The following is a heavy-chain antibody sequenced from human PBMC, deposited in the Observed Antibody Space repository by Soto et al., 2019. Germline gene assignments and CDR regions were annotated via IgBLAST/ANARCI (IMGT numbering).Heavy chain of an antibody. D-gene: IGHD3-9*01. CDR1: GCTFSSYA. Sequence: GASVKVSCKASGCTFSSYAISWVRQAPGQGLEWMGGIIPIFGTANYAQKFQGRVTITADKSTSTAYMELSSLRSEDTAVYYCARSGDILTGGEGYYYYGMDVWGQGTTVTVSS. V-gene: IGHV1-69*06. CDR3: ARSGDILTGGEGYYYYGMDV. CDR2: IIPIFGTA. J-gene: IGHJ6*02.